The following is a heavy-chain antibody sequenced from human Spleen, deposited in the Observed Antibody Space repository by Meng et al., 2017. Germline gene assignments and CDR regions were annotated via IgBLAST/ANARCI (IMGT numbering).Heavy chain of an antibody. J-gene: IGHJ4*02. V-gene: IGHV3-43*01. Sequence: GGSLRLSCAASGFTFDDYTMHWVRQAPGKGLEWFSLISWDGGSTYYADSVKGRFTISRDNSKNSLYLQMNSLRTEDTALYYCAKDDGYSYGLMDYWGQGTLVTVSS. CDR3: AKDDGYSYGLMDY. CDR2: ISWDGGST. D-gene: IGHD5-18*01. CDR1: GFTFDDYT.